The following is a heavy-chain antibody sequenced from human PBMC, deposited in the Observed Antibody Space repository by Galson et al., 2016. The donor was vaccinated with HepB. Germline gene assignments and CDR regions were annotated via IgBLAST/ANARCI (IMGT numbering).Heavy chain of an antibody. J-gene: IGHJ6*03. Sequence: SLRLSCAASGFTFSNAWMSWVRQAPGKGLEWVGRIKSKTDGGTTDYAAPGKGRFTISRDDSKNTLYLQMNSLKTEDTAVYYCTGSGGYSGYAFYYYYYYYMDVWGKGTTVTVSS. V-gene: IGHV3-15*01. CDR1: GFTFSNAW. D-gene: IGHD5-12*01. CDR2: IKSKTDGGTT. CDR3: TGSGGYSGYAFYYYYYYYMDV.